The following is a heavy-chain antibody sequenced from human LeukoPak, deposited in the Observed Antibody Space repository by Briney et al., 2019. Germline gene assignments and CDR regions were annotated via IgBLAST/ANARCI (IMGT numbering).Heavy chain of an antibody. CDR3: ARGPSSGGSYPFDY. J-gene: IGHJ4*02. D-gene: IGHD1-26*01. V-gene: IGHV3-21*01. Sequence: GGSLRLSCAASGFTFSSYSMNWVRQAPGKGLEWVASIISISSYIYYADSVKDRLTTSRDNAKHSLYLQMNSLRAEDTAVYYCARGPSSGGSYPFDYWGQGTLVTVSS. CDR2: IISISSYI. CDR1: GFTFSSYS.